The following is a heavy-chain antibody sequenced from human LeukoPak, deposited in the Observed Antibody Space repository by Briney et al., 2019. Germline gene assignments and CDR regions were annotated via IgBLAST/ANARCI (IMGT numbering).Heavy chain of an antibody. V-gene: IGHV1-18*01. Sequence: ASVKVSCKASGYTFTSYGISWVRQAPGQGLEWMGWISAYNGNTSYAQKLQGRVTMTTDTSTSTAYMELRSLRSDDTAVYYCARAPIVVVPAAIQGYYYYYGMDVWGQGTTVTVSS. J-gene: IGHJ6*02. CDR1: GYTFTSYG. D-gene: IGHD2-2*02. CDR3: ARAPIVVVPAAIQGYYYYYGMDV. CDR2: ISAYNGNT.